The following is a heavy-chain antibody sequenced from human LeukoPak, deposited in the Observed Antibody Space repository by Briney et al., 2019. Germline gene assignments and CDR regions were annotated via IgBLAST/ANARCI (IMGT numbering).Heavy chain of an antibody. CDR3: ARLQGGDHSAFDY. CDR2: IYPGDSDT. D-gene: IGHD2-21*02. J-gene: IGHJ4*02. Sequence: GESLQISCKGSGYSFTSYWIGWVRQLPGKGLEWMGIIYPGDSDTRYSPSFQGQVTMSADKSISTAYLQWSSLKASDTAMYHCARLQGGDHSAFDYWGQGTLVTVSS. CDR1: GYSFTSYW. V-gene: IGHV5-51*01.